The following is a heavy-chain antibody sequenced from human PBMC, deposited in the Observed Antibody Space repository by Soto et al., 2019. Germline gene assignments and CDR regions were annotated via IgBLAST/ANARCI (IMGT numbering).Heavy chain of an antibody. CDR2: ISGSGGST. CDR1: GFTFSSYA. V-gene: IGHV3-23*01. CDR3: AKDPAPYYDFWSGYYTLSDDAFDI. Sequence: GGSLRLSCAASGFTFSSYAMSWVRQAPGKGLEWVSAISGSGGSTYYADSVKGRFTISRDNSKNTLYLQMNSLRAEDTAVYYCAKDPAPYYDFWSGYYTLSDDAFDIWGQGTMVTVSS. D-gene: IGHD3-3*01. J-gene: IGHJ3*02.